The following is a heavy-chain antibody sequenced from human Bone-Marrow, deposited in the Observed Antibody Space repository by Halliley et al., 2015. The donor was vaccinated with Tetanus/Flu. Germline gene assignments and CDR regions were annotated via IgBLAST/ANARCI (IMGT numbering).Heavy chain of an antibody. D-gene: IGHD3-3*01. Sequence: TLSLTCTVSGGSVSNGSYYWTWIRQAPGKGLERIGCIFTSGTTNYHPSLKSRVTISIDTSKNQFSLKLSSVTAADTAVYYCARELEWLFIDFWGQGTLVAVSS. CDR2: IFTSGTT. CDR1: GGSVSNGSYY. V-gene: IGHV4-61*01. CDR3: ARELEWLFIDF. J-gene: IGHJ4*02.